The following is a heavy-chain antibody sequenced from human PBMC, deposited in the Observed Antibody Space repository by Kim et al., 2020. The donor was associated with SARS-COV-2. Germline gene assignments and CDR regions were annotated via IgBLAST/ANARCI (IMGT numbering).Heavy chain of an antibody. CDR3: ARSPKEASTNWVFFDA. D-gene: IGHD2-2*01. J-gene: IGHJ4*02. V-gene: IGHV3-30*07. Sequence: SEKGRLTISRDNTTKTLDLQMNSLRAEDTAVYYCARSPKEASTNWVFFDAWGQGTLVTVSS.